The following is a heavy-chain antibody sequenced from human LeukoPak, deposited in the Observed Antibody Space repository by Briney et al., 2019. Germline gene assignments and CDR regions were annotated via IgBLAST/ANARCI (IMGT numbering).Heavy chain of an antibody. D-gene: IGHD2-15*01. J-gene: IGHJ4*02. CDR1: GFTFSSYE. CDR3: ARGSRYCGSGTCYYFDQ. Sequence: GGSLRLSCAASGFTFSSYEMNWVRQAPGKGLEWVSYISSSGNARHYGDSVRGRFTISRDNAKNSLSLQMNSLRAEDTAVYFCARGSRYCGSGTCYYFDQWGQGTLVTVS. CDR2: ISSSGNAR. V-gene: IGHV3-48*03.